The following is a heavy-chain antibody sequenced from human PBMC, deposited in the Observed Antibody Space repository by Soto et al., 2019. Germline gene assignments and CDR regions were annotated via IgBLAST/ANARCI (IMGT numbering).Heavy chain of an antibody. CDR3: ARDGAGAYGLGWFDP. J-gene: IGHJ5*02. Sequence: QVQLQESGPRLVKPSQTLSLTCTVSGDSISRGGYYWNWLRQHPRKGLVWIGYIYHSGSTIYNPSLQSRVTLSVDTSKNRLSLELSNVTAADTAIYYCARDGAGAYGLGWFDPWGQGILVTVSS. V-gene: IGHV4-31*03. D-gene: IGHD2-21*01. CDR1: GDSISRGGYY. CDR2: IYHSGST.